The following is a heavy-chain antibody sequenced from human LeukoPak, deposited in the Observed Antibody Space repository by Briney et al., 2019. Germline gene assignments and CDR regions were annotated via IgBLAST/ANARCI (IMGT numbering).Heavy chain of an antibody. V-gene: IGHV1-69*13. CDR2: IIPIFGTA. D-gene: IGHD3-3*01. CDR1: GGTFSSYA. Sequence: ASVKVSCKASGGTFSSYAISWVRQAPGQGLEWMGGIIPIFGTANYAQKFQGRVTITADESTSTAYMELSSLRSEDTAVYYCATSRAGRFLEWLPSYYYYGMDVWGQGTTVTVSS. CDR3: ATSRAGRFLEWLPSYYYYGMDV. J-gene: IGHJ6*02.